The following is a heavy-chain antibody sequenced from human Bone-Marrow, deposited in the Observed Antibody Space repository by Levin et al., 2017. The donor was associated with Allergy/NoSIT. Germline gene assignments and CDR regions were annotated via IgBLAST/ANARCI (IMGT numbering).Heavy chain of an antibody. CDR3: AKALGSIEGTWWDDY. J-gene: IGHJ4*02. V-gene: IGHV3-23*01. Sequence: LSLTCAASGFTLSNYAMTWVRQAPGKGLEWVSGITSNGGGTFYADSAKGRFTISRDNSKNTRYLQMNSLSAEETAMYYCAKALGSIEGTWWDDYWGQGTLVAVSS. CDR2: ITSNGGGT. D-gene: IGHD1-26*01. CDR1: GFTLSNYA.